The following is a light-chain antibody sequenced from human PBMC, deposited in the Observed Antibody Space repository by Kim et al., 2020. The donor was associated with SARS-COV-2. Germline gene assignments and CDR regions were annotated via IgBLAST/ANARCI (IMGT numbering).Light chain of an antibody. CDR3: QQNYSMPWT. CDR1: QSVSTY. J-gene: IGKJ1*01. CDR2: SAS. Sequence: DIQMTQSPSSLSASVRDRVTITCRASQSVSTYLNWFQQRPGKAPKLLIYSASTLQTGVSARFSGTGSGTEFTLTISSLQPEDFATYYCQQNYSMPWTFGLGTKVEIK. V-gene: IGKV1-39*01.